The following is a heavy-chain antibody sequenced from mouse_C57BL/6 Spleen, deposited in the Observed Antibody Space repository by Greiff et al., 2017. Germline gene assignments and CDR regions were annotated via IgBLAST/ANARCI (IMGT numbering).Heavy chain of an antibody. Sequence: VQLQQSGPELVKPGASVKIPCKASGYTFTDYNMDWVKQSHGKSLEWIGDINPNNGGTFYNQKFKGKATLTVDKSSSTAYMELRSLTSEDTAVYYCARNYGSSGYAMDYWGQGTSVTVSS. J-gene: IGHJ4*01. V-gene: IGHV1-18*01. D-gene: IGHD1-1*01. CDR2: INPNNGGT. CDR1: GYTFTDYN. CDR3: ARNYGSSGYAMDY.